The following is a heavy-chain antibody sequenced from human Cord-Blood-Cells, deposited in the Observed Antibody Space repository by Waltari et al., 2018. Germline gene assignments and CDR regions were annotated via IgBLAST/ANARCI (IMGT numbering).Heavy chain of an antibody. CDR3: ARDLDGHNWFDP. CDR2: INPNSGGT. J-gene: IGHJ5*02. Sequence: QVQLVQSGAEVKKPGDSVTVSCKASGYTFNGYYMHWVRQAPGQGLEWMGRINPNSGGTNYAQKFQGRVTMTRDTSISTAYMELSRLRSDDTAVYYCARDLDGHNWFDPWGQGTLVTVSS. V-gene: IGHV1-2*06. D-gene: IGHD1-1*01. CDR1: GYTFNGYY.